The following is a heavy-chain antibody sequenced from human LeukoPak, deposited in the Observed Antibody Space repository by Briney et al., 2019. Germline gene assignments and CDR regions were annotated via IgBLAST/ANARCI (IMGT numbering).Heavy chain of an antibody. D-gene: IGHD6-19*01. CDR1: GYTFTGYY. CDR3: ARDRVGSGWPRPYYLEK. V-gene: IGHV1-2*02. J-gene: IGHJ4*02. CDR2: INPNTGAT. Sequence: ASVKVSCKPSGYTFTGYYIHWIRQAPGQGLEWMGWINPNTGATISAQKFQGRVTMTRDTSINTAYMELSRLTSDDTAVYYCARDRVGSGWPRPYYLEKWGQGSLVTVSS.